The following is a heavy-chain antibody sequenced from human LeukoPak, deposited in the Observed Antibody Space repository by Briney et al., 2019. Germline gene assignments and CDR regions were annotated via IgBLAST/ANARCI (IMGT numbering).Heavy chain of an antibody. Sequence: SETLSLTCTVSGGSISSYYWSWLRQPPGKGLEWIGYIYYSGSTNYNPSLKSRVTISVDKSKNQFSLKLSSVTAADTAVYYCAREGYDSSGYYYYYYGMDVWGQGTTVTVSS. CDR3: AREGYDSSGYYYYYYGMDV. V-gene: IGHV4-59*01. J-gene: IGHJ6*02. CDR1: GGSISSYY. D-gene: IGHD3-22*01. CDR2: IYYSGST.